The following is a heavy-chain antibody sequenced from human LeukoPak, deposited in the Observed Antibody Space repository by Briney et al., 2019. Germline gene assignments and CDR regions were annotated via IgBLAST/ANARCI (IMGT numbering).Heavy chain of an antibody. CDR3: AKDTAIQFLEPAF. Sequence: GGSLRLSCAASGFTFNTHGMHWVRQAPGKGLEWVAAIWFDGSVKHYSDAVKGRFTISGDNSLDTLYLQMNSLRVEDTAMYYCAKDTAIQFLEPAFWGQGTLVTVSS. D-gene: IGHD3-3*01. CDR1: GFTFNTHG. V-gene: IGHV3-33*06. J-gene: IGHJ4*02. CDR2: IWFDGSVK.